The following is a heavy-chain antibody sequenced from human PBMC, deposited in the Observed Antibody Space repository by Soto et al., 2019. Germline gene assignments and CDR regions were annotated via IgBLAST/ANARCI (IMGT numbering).Heavy chain of an antibody. Sequence: GSLRLSCAASGFTFSSYSMNWVRQAPGKGLEWVSSISSSSSYIYYADSVKGRFTNSRDNAKNSLYLQMNSLRAEDTAVYYCARVGFSSYYDSNPPGAFDIWGQGTMVTVSS. J-gene: IGHJ3*02. V-gene: IGHV3-21*01. D-gene: IGHD3-22*01. CDR3: ARVGFSSYYDSNPPGAFDI. CDR1: GFTFSSYS. CDR2: ISSSSSYI.